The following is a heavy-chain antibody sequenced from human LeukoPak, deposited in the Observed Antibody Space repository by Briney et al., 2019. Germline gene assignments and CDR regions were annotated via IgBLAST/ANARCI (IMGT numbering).Heavy chain of an antibody. CDR3: ARDERYSYGYGVGY. J-gene: IGHJ4*02. D-gene: IGHD5-18*01. CDR1: GYSISSGYY. CDR2: IYLSGST. Sequence: PSDTLSLTCAVSGYSISSGYYWGWIPQPPGKGLGWIGSIYLSGSTYYNPSLKSRVTISVDTSKNQFSLKLSSVTAADTAVYYCARDERYSYGYGVGYWGQGTLVTVSS. V-gene: IGHV4-38-2*02.